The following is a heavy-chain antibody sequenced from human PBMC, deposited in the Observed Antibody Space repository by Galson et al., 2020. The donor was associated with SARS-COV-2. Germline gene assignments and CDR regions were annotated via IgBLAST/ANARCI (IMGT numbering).Heavy chain of an antibody. CDR3: ARSSLEWLLANYYYYYYMDV. CDR2: ISSSGSTI. J-gene: IGHJ6*03. V-gene: IGHV3-11*01. Sequence: NSGGSLRLSCAASGFTFSDYYMSWIRQAPGKGLEWVSYISSSGSTIYYADSVKGRFTISRDNAKNSLYLQMNSLRAEDTAVYYCARSSLEWLLANYYYYYYMDVWGKGTTVTVSS. D-gene: IGHD3-3*01. CDR1: GFTFSDYY.